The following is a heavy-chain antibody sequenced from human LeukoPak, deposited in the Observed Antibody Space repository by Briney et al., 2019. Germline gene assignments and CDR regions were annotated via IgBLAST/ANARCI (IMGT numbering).Heavy chain of an antibody. Sequence: SETLSLTCTVSGGSISSYYWGWIRQPPGKGLEWIGSIYYSGSTYYNPSLKSRVTISVDTSKNQFSLKLSSVTAADTAVYYCARWTKGAFDYWGQGTLVTVSS. V-gene: IGHV4-39*07. CDR1: GGSISSYY. D-gene: IGHD4/OR15-4a*01. CDR2: IYYSGST. CDR3: ARWTKGAFDY. J-gene: IGHJ4*02.